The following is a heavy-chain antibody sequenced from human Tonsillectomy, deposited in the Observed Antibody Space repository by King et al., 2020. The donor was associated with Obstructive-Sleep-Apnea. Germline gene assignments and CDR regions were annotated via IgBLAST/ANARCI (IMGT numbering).Heavy chain of an antibody. D-gene: IGHD6-19*01. Sequence: VQLVESGGGLVQPGGSLRLSCAASGFTFSSYAMHWVRQAPGKGLEYVSAISSNGGSTYYANSVKGRFTISRDNSKNTLYLQMGSLRAEDMAVYYCARECSGWYCGSAFDIWGQGTMVTVSS. CDR1: GFTFSSYA. J-gene: IGHJ3*02. V-gene: IGHV3-64*01. CDR2: ISSNGGST. CDR3: ARECSGWYCGSAFDI.